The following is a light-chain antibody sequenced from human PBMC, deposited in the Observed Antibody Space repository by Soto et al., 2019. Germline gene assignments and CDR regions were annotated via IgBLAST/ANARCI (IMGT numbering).Light chain of an antibody. CDR3: QQYNNWPPYT. V-gene: IGKV3-15*01. Sequence: EIVMTQSPATLSVSPGERATLSCRASQSVSSNLAWYQQKPGQAPRLLIYGASTRATGIPARFSGSESGTEFTLTSSSLQCEDFAVYYCQQYNNWPPYTFGQETKLEIK. CDR1: QSVSSN. CDR2: GAS. J-gene: IGKJ2*01.